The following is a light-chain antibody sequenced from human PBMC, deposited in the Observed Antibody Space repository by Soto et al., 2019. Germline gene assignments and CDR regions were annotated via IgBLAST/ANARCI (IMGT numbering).Light chain of an antibody. Sequence: DIQMTQSPSTLSASVGDRVTITCRASQTINSWLAWYQQRPGKAPKLLIYQASSLGSGVPSRFSGSGSGTEFTLTISSLQPDDFATYYCQQYSSYIRTFGQGTKVEIK. V-gene: IGKV1-5*03. CDR1: QTINSW. J-gene: IGKJ1*01. CDR2: QAS. CDR3: QQYSSYIRT.